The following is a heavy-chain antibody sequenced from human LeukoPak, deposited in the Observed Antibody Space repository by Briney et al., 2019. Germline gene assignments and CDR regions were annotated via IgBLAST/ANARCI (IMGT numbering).Heavy chain of an antibody. CDR2: IYYSGST. Sequence: SETLSLTCTVSGGSISSSSYYWGWIRQPPGKGLEWIGSIYYSGSTYYNPSLKSRVTISVDTSKNQFSLKLSSVTAADTAVYYCARDKRRAFDIWGQGTMVIVSS. J-gene: IGHJ3*02. V-gene: IGHV4-39*07. CDR3: ARDKRRAFDI. CDR1: GGSISSSSYY.